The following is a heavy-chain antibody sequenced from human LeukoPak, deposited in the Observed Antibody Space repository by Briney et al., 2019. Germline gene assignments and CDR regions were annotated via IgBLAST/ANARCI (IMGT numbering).Heavy chain of an antibody. CDR3: ATNRAEL. J-gene: IGHJ2*01. D-gene: IGHD2-2*01. CDR2: LYQGGST. CDR1: GGSISSGGFS. Sequence: SETLSLTCAVSGGSISSGGFSWSWIRQSPGKGLEYIGYLYQGGSTYYNPSLSSRVTISGDRSKNHFFLTLTSVTAADTAVYYCATNRAELWGRGTLVTVSS. V-gene: IGHV4-30-2*06.